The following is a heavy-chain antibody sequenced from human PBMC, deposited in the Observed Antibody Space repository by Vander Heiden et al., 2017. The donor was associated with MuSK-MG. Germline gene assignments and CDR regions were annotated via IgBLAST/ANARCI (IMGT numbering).Heavy chain of an antibody. CDR3: ARLYCSSTSCFDY. Sequence: QVQLQESGPGLVKLSETLSFTCTVSGGSISSYYWAWIRQPPGKGLEWIGYIYYSGSTNYNPSLKSRVTISVDTSKNQFSLKLNSVTAADTAVYYCARLYCSSTSCFDYWGQGTLVTVSS. CDR2: IYYSGST. CDR1: GGSISSYY. J-gene: IGHJ4*02. V-gene: IGHV4-59*08. D-gene: IGHD2-2*01.